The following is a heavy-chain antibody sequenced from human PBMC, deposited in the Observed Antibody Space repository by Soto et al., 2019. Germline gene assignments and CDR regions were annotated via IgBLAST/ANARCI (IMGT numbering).Heavy chain of an antibody. D-gene: IGHD3-3*01. CDR3: ARDFAYFDS. CDR2: VYHTGRT. J-gene: IGHJ4*02. V-gene: IGHV4-61*01. CDR1: GGSFKSGSYS. Sequence: SETLSPTCTVSGGSFKSGSYSWSWIRQPPGKGLEWIGYVYHTGRTSYNPSLKSRVSISMDTSKNQFSLNLDSVTAADTAVYFCARDFAYFDSWGQGTLVTVSS.